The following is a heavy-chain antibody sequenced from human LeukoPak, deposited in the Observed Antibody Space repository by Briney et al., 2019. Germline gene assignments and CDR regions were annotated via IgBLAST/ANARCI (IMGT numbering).Heavy chain of an antibody. CDR2: ISHVDRNK. CDR1: GFTFSTCA. CDR3: ERDYHCSGGRCYDDAFDI. J-gene: IGHJ3*02. D-gene: IGHD2-15*01. Sequence: GGSLTLSCAASGFTFSTCAIHWIRQAPGKGLDGVALISHVDRNKHYADSVKGRFTITRDSSKNTLYLQMNSLRAEDTAVYYCERDYHCSGGRCYDDAFDIWGQGTMVTVSS. V-gene: IGHV3-30*01.